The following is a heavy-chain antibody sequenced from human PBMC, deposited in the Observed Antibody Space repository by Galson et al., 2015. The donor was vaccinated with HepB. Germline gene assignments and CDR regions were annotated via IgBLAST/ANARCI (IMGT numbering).Heavy chain of an antibody. CDR3: ARDYLAVAGRYFDY. D-gene: IGHD6-19*01. V-gene: IGHV3-30-3*01. J-gene: IGHJ4*02. Sequence: SLRLSCAASGFTFSSYAMHWVRQAPGRGLEWVAVISYDGSNKYYADSVKGRFTISRDNSKNTLYLQMNSLRAEDTAVYYCARDYLAVAGRYFDYWGQGTLVTVSS. CDR1: GFTFSSYA. CDR2: ISYDGSNK.